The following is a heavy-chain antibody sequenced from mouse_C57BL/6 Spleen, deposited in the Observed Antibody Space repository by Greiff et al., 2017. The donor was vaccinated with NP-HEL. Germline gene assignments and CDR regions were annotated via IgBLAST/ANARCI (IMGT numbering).Heavy chain of an antibody. D-gene: IGHD1-1*01. CDR2: INPSNGGT. V-gene: IGHV1-53*01. Sequence: QVQLQQPGTELVKPGASVKLSCKASGYTFTSYWMPWVKQRPGKGLEWLGNINPSNGGTYYNEQFKSKATLTVDKSYNTAYMQLSSLTAEDSAFYYCARNYYGISYSLYYWGQGTTLTVSS. CDR3: ARNYYGISYSLYY. J-gene: IGHJ2*01. CDR1: GYTFTSYW.